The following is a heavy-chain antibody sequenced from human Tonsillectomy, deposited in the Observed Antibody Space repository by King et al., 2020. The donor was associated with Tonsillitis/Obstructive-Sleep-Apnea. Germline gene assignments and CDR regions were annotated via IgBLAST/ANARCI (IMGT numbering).Heavy chain of an antibody. CDR3: ARKSRSGWFPNYCYMDV. Sequence: QLVQSGAEAQKPGDSLKISCKGSGYNFTTYWIGWVRQMPGKGLEWMGIIYPANSDTRYSPCFEGQVTVSADKSASTAYLQWSSLTASDTPSYYCARKSRSGWFPNYCYMDVWGKGTTVTVSS. V-gene: IGHV5-51*01. CDR2: IYPANSDT. J-gene: IGHJ6*03. CDR1: GYNFTTYW. D-gene: IGHD6-13*01.